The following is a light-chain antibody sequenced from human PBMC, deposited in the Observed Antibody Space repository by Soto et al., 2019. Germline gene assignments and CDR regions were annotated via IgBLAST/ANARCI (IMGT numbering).Light chain of an antibody. CDR1: SSDVGGFHS. CDR2: DVV. CDR3: SSYTSTMTNV. V-gene: IGLV2-14*03. J-gene: IGLJ1*01. Sequence: QSVLTQPASVSGSPGQSITISCTGNSSDVGGFHSVSWYQLRPGTAPKLILYDVVDRPSGVSYRFSGSKSGNTASLTISGLQAADEADYFCSSYTSTMTNVFGSGTKVTVL.